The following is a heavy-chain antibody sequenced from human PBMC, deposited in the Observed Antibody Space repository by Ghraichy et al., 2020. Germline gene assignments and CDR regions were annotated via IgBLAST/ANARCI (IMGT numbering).Heavy chain of an antibody. J-gene: IGHJ4*02. V-gene: IGHV3-21*06. CDR3: ARDGVMTTVTTIDY. Sequence: GGSPRLSCAASGFTFSSYSMNWVRQAPGKGLEWVSSISSSGSYIYYADSMKGRFTISRDNAKNSLYLQMNSLRAEDTAVYYCARDGVMTTVTTIDYWGQGTLVTVSS. CDR2: ISSSGSYI. D-gene: IGHD4-17*01. CDR1: GFTFSSYS.